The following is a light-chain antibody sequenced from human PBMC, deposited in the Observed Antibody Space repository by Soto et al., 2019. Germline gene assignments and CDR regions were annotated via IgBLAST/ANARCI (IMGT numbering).Light chain of an antibody. CDR3: NSYTTSSPYVV. CDR1: SSDVGGYNY. CDR2: EVT. J-gene: IGLJ2*01. Sequence: QSALTQPASVSGSPGQSTTISCNGTSSDVGGYNYVSWYQQHPGKAPKLLIYEVTNRPSGVSDRFSGSKSGNTASLTISGLQAEDEADYYCNSYTTSSPYVVFGGGTKGTVL. V-gene: IGLV2-14*01.